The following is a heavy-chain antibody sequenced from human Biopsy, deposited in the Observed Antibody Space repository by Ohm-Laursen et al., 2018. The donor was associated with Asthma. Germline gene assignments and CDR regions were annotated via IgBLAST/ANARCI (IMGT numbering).Heavy chain of an antibody. CDR2: ISPVFGST. CDR1: GGTFGNYA. CDR3: ASPSSSREILYYYYNMDI. Sequence: VASVKVSCKASGGTFGNYAISWVRQAPGLGLEWMGGISPVFGSTNIAQKFQGRVTISADIFTKTAYLEVSSLRSDDTAVYYCASPSSSREILYYYYNMDIWSQGTTVTV. D-gene: IGHD6-13*01. V-gene: IGHV1-69*06. J-gene: IGHJ6*02.